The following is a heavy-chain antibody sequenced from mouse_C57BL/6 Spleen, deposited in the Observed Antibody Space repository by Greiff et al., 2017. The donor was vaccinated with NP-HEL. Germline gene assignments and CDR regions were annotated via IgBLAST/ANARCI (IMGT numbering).Heavy chain of an antibody. CDR1: GYAFSSYW. J-gene: IGHJ3*01. Sequence: QVQLKQSGAELVKPGASVKISCKASGYAFSSYWMNGVKQRPGKGLEWIGQIYPGDGDTNYNGKFKGKATLTADKSSSTAYMQLSSLTSEDSAVYFCAREGDYDVDWFAYWGQGTLVTVSA. D-gene: IGHD2-4*01. CDR2: IYPGDGDT. V-gene: IGHV1-80*01. CDR3: AREGDYDVDWFAY.